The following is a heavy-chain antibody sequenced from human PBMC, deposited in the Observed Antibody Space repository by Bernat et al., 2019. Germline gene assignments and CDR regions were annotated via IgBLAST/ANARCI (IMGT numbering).Heavy chain of an antibody. Sequence: EVQLVESGGGLVQPGGSLRLSCAASGFTFSSYSMNWVRQAPGKGLEWVSYISSSSSTIYYADSVKGRFTISRDNAKNSLYLQMNSLRDEDTAVYYCARGNSISHHHYGMDVWGQGTTVTVSS. CDR2: ISSSSSTI. CDR3: ARGNSISHHHYGMDV. J-gene: IGHJ6*02. V-gene: IGHV3-48*02. D-gene: IGHD3-3*02. CDR1: GFTFSSYS.